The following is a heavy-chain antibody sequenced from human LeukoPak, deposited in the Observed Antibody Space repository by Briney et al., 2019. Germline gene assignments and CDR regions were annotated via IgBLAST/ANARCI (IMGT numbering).Heavy chain of an antibody. CDR2: INPNSGGT. D-gene: IGHD3-9*01. J-gene: IGHJ4*02. V-gene: IGHV1-2*02. CDR1: GYTFTGYY. Sequence: ASVKVSCKASGYTFTGYYMHWVRQAPGQGLEWMGWINPNSGGTNYAQKFQGRVTMTRDTSISTAYMELSSLRFGDTAVYYCARSSDNLPWGQGTLVTVSS. CDR3: ARSSDNLP.